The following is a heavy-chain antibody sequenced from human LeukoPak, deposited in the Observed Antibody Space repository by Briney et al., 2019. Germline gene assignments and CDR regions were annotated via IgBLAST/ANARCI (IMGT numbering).Heavy chain of an antibody. J-gene: IGHJ4*02. CDR1: GFTFSDYS. V-gene: IGHV3-21*06. CDR2: ISGDSRYI. D-gene: IGHD6-13*01. Sequence: GGSLTLSCAASGFTFSDYSLNWVRQAPGKGLEWVSCISGDSRYIYYADSLKDRSTISRDNAQNSLYLHMNNLRAEDTAVYYCARGPFSSSWSEFDYWGQGTLVTVSS. CDR3: ARGPFSSSWSEFDY.